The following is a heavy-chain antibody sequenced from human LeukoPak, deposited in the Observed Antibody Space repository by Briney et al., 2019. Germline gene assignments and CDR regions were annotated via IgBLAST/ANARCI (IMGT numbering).Heavy chain of an antibody. CDR3: ARYCSGGSCYGHDAFDI. D-gene: IGHD2-15*01. CDR2: ISSSGSTI. Sequence: PGGSLRLSGAASGFTFSSYEMNWVRKAPGKGLGWVSYISSSGSTIYYADSVKGRFTISRDNAKNSLYLQMNSLRAEDTAVYYCARYCSGGSCYGHDAFDIWGQGTMVTVSS. CDR1: GFTFSSYE. V-gene: IGHV3-48*03. J-gene: IGHJ3*02.